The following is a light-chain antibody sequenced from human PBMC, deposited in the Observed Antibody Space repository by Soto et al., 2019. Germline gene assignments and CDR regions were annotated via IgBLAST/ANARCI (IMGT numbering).Light chain of an antibody. J-gene: IGKJ4*01. V-gene: IGKV3-11*01. CDR3: QQRSAWPLP. CDR1: QSVGTY. CDR2: DAS. Sequence: EIVLTQSPATLSLSPGERVTLSCRTSQSVGTYLGWYQQKVGQAPRLLVYDASERATGTPARFSGSGSGTDFTLTISSLETEDFAVYYCQQRSAWPLPFGGGTKVEIK.